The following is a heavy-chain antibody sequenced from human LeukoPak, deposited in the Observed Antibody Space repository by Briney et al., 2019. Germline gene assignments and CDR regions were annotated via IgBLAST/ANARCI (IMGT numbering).Heavy chain of an antibody. Sequence: ASVTVSYKDSGYSLTSYDINWVRQATGQGLEWMGWMNPNSGDTGYAQKFQGRVTMTRDISIGTAYMELSSLTSDDTAVYYCGRSGRGRGYYIAYWGQATLVTVSS. D-gene: IGHD2-15*01. CDR1: GYSLTSYD. V-gene: IGHV1-8*01. CDR2: MNPNSGDT. CDR3: GRSGRGRGYYIAY. J-gene: IGHJ4*02.